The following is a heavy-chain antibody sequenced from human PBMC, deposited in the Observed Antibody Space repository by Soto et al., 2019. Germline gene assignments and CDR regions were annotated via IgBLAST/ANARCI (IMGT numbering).Heavy chain of an antibody. V-gene: IGHV1-46*01. Sequence: GASVKVSCKASGYTFTCYYMHWVRQAPGQGLEWMGIINPSGGSTSYAQKFQGRVTMTRDTSTSTVYMELSSLRSEDTAVYYCARDRYDFWNRRGYYYGMDVWGQGTTVTVSS. J-gene: IGHJ6*02. CDR3: ARDRYDFWNRRGYYYGMDV. CDR1: GYTFTCYY. D-gene: IGHD3-3*01. CDR2: INPSGGST.